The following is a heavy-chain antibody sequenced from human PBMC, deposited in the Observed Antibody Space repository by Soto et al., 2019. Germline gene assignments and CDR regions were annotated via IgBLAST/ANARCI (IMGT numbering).Heavy chain of an antibody. J-gene: IGHJ4*02. V-gene: IGHV1-8*01. CDR3: ARGWSEGYSYGPDF. Sequence: VSVKVSCKASGYTFTSYDINWVRQATGQGLEWMGWMNPNSGNTGYAQKFQGRVTMTRNTSISTAYMELSSLRSEDTAVYYCARGWSEGYSYGPDFWGQGTLVTVSS. CDR2: MNPNSGNT. CDR1: GYTFTSYD. D-gene: IGHD5-18*01.